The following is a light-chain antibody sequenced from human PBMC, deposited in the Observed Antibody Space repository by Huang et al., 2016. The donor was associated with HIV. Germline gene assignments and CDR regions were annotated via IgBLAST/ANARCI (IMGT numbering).Light chain of an antibody. CDR1: QSLLYSSNNQNY. V-gene: IGKV4-1*01. CDR2: WAS. J-gene: IGKJ2*01. CDR3: QQYYTIPPA. Sequence: DIVMTQSPDSLAVSLGERATINCKSRQSLLYSSNNQNYLGWYQMKPGQPPRLLIYWASNRESGVPDRFSGSGSGTDFTLTIDSLQPEDVAVYYCQQYYTIPPAFGQGTKLEIK.